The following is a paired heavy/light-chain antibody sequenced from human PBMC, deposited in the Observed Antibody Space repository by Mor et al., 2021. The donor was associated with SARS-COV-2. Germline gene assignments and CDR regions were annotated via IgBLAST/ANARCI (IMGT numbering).Light chain of an antibody. V-gene: IGKV2-30*01. CDR1: QSLVYSDGNTY. J-gene: IGKJ1*01. CDR3: MQGTHWT. CDR2: KVS. Sequence: DVVMTQSPLSLPVTLGQPASISCRSSQSLVYSDGNTYLNWFQQRPGQSPRRLIYKVSNRDSGVPDRFSGSGSGTDFTLKISRVEAEDVGVYYCMQGTHWTFGQGTKVEIK.
Heavy chain of an antibody. D-gene: IGHD2-2*01. CDR2: ISAYNGNT. V-gene: IGHV1-18*04. Sequence: QVQLVQSGAEVKKPGASVKVSCKASGYTFTSYGISWVRQAPGQGLEWMGWISAYNGNTNYAQKLQGRVTMTTDTSTSTAYMELRSLRSDDTAVYYCASQGDIVLVPAAPKGGYYYYYGMDVWGQGTTVTVSS. CDR1: GYTFTSYG. CDR3: ASQGDIVLVPAAPKGGYYYYYGMDV. J-gene: IGHJ6*02.